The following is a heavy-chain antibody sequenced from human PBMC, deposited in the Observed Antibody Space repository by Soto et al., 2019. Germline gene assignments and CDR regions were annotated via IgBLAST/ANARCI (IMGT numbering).Heavy chain of an antibody. J-gene: IGHJ4*02. CDR2: IYYSGST. D-gene: IGHD5-18*01. CDR3: ARGVDSAKAGY. V-gene: IGHV4-31*03. Sequence: PSETLSLTCTVSGGSISSGGYYWSWIRQHPGKGLEWIGYIYYSGSTYYNPSLKSRVTMSMDTSKNQFSLKLTSMTAADTAVYYCARGVDSAKAGYWGQGALVTVSS. CDR1: GGSISSGGYY.